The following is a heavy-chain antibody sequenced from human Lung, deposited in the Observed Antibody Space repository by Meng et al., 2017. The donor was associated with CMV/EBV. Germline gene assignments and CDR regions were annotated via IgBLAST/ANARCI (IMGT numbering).Heavy chain of an antibody. D-gene: IGHD3-16*01. CDR3: TRVGLAMDV. Sequence: GGSLRLSCAASGFNFDDYSMHWARQAPGKGLEWVSGISWNSGNVGYGDSVKGRFTISRDNGKNSLYLQMNSLRAEDTALYYCTRVGLAMDVWGQGTTVTVSS. CDR2: ISWNSGNV. J-gene: IGHJ6*02. CDR1: GFNFDDYS. V-gene: IGHV3-9*01.